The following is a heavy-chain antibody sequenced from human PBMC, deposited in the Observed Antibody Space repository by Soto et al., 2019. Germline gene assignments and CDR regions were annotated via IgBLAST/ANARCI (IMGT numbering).Heavy chain of an antibody. D-gene: IGHD2-8*01. Sequence: GGSLRLSCAASGFTFSSHEMNWVRQAPGKGLEWISYISGSGNITYYADSVKDRFTISRDNAQKSLYLQMNSLRVEDTAVYYCARGGVYWGQGTLVTVSS. V-gene: IGHV3-48*03. J-gene: IGHJ4*02. CDR3: ARGGVY. CDR1: GFTFSSHE. CDR2: ISGSGNIT.